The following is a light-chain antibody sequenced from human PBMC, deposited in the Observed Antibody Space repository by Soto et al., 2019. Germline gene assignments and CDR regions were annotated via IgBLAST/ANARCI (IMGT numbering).Light chain of an antibody. CDR1: SSDVGGYNY. CDR2: EVS. V-gene: IGLV2-14*01. CDR3: AAWDDSLNGYV. Sequence: QSVLTQPASVSGFPGQSITISCTGTSSDVGGYNYVSWYQQHPGRAPKLMIYEVSNRPSGFSNRFSGSKSGNTASLTISGLQSEDEADYYCAAWDDSLNGYVFGAGTKVTVL. J-gene: IGLJ1*01.